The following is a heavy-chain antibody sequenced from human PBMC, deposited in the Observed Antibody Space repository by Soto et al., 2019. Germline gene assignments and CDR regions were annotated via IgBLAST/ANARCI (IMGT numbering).Heavy chain of an antibody. J-gene: IGHJ4*02. V-gene: IGHV1-69*06. CDR3: ARSPGVFDY. Sequence: QVQLVQSGAEVKKPGSSVKVSCKASGGTFSSLAISWVRQAPGQGLEWMGGHVPVFSTANYAQKFQDRVTITADKSTSTSYMELSSLRSEDTAVYYCARSPGVFDYWGQGTLVTVSS. CDR1: GGTFSSLA. D-gene: IGHD3-10*01. CDR2: HVPVFSTA.